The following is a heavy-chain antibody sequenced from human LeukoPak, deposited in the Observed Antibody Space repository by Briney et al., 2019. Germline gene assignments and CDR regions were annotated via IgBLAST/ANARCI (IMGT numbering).Heavy chain of an antibody. J-gene: IGHJ4*02. Sequence: SETLSLTCTVSGGSISSYYWIWIRQPPGKGLEWIGYIYYSGSTNYNPSLKSRVTISVDTSKNQFSLKLSSVTAADTAVYYCARVGDYDILTLDYWGQGTLVTVSS. CDR3: ARVGDYDILTLDY. CDR1: GGSISSYY. V-gene: IGHV4-59*01. CDR2: IYYSGST. D-gene: IGHD3-9*01.